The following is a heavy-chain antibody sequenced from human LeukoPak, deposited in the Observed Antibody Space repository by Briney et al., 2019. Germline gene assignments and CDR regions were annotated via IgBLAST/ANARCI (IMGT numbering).Heavy chain of an antibody. D-gene: IGHD3-10*01. CDR1: GFTVSSNY. V-gene: IGHV3-23*01. J-gene: IGHJ4*02. CDR2: ISGSGGST. Sequence: GGSLRLSCAASGFTVSSNYMSWVRQAPGKGLEWVSAISGSGGSTYYADSVKGRFTISRDNSKNTLYLQMNSLRAEDTAVYYCAKVPKLLWFGELIYYFDYWGQGTLVTVSS. CDR3: AKVPKLLWFGELIYYFDY.